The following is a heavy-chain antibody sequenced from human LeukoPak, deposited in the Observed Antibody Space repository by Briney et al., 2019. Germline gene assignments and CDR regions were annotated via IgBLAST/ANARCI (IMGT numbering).Heavy chain of an antibody. V-gene: IGHV3-11*04. CDR1: GFTFSDYY. Sequence: PGGSLRLSCAASGFTFSDYYMSWIRQAPGKGLEWVSYISSSGSTIYYADSLKGRFTISRDNAKNSLYLQMNSLRAEDTAVYYCARYPAYCGGDCKPRSTLFFDYWGQGTLVTVSS. J-gene: IGHJ4*02. D-gene: IGHD2-21*02. CDR2: ISSSGSTI. CDR3: ARYPAYCGGDCKPRSTLFFDY.